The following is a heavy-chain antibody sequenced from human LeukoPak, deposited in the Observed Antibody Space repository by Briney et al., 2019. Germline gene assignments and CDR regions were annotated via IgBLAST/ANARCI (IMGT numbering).Heavy chain of an antibody. CDR1: GGYISSYY. CDR2: IYTSGST. D-gene: IGHD6-19*01. J-gene: IGHJ4*02. CDR3: ARDASYSSGSHFDY. V-gene: IGHV4-4*07. Sequence: PSETLSLTCTVSGGYISSYYWGWIRQPAGKGLEWIGRIYTSGSTNYNPSLKSRVTMSVDTSKNQFSLKLSSVTAADTAVYYCARDASYSSGSHFDYWGQGTLVTVSS.